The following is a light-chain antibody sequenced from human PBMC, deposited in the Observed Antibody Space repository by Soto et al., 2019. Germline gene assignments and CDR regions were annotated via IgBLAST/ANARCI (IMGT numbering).Light chain of an antibody. CDR2: GAS. CDR1: QSVSSN. CDR3: QQYNNWPPRT. J-gene: IGKJ1*01. V-gene: IGKV3-15*01. Sequence: EIVMTQSPATLSVSPGERATLSCRASQSVSSNLAWYQQKPGQAPRLLIYGASTRATGIPARFSGSGSGTEFTLTNSSLQSEDFAVYYCQQYNNWPPRTVGQGTKVEIK.